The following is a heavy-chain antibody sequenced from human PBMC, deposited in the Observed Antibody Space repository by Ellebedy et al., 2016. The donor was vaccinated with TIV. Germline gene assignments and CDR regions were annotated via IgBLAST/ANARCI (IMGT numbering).Heavy chain of an antibody. V-gene: IGHV1-8*01. D-gene: IGHD5-18*01. CDR2: MNPNSGNT. Sequence: AASVKVSCKASGYTFTSYDINWVRQATGQGLEWMGWMNPNSGNTGYAQKFQGRVTITRDTSASTAYMELSSLRSEDTAVYYCARGIQLWSHYFDYWGQGTLVTVSS. CDR3: ARGIQLWSHYFDY. J-gene: IGHJ4*02. CDR1: GYTFTSYD.